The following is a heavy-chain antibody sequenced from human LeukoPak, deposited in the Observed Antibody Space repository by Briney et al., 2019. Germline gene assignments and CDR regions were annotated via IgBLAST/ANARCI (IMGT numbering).Heavy chain of an antibody. J-gene: IGHJ6*02. Sequence: ASETLSLTCTVSGGSISSSSYYWGWIRQPPGKGLEWIGSIYYSGSTYYNPSLKSRVTISVDTSKNQFSLKLSSVTAADTAVYYCARSGDKYYYYGMDVWGQGTTVTVSS. CDR3: ARSGDKYYYYGMDV. V-gene: IGHV4-39*01. D-gene: IGHD3-10*01. CDR2: IYYSGST. CDR1: GGSISSSSYY.